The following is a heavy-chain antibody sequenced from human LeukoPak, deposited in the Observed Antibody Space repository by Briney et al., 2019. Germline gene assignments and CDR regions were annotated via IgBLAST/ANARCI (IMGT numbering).Heavy chain of an antibody. D-gene: IGHD3-10*01. CDR2: IHYSGST. CDR3: ARVEEGYGSGRRENYYYYYMDV. V-gene: IGHV4-59*01. Sequence: SETLSLTCTVSGVSISNYYWSWIRQPPGKGLEWIGYIHYSGSTSYIPSLKSRVTISVDTSKKQFSLKLSSVTAADTAVYYCARVEEGYGSGRRENYYYYYMDVWGKGTTVTISS. J-gene: IGHJ6*03. CDR1: GVSISNYY.